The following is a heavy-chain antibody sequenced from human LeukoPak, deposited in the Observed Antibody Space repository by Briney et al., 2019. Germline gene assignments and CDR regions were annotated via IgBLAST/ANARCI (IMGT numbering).Heavy chain of an antibody. V-gene: IGHV3-48*01. CDR2: ISGRSSTI. J-gene: IGHJ4*02. CDR1: AFTFSDYS. CDR3: ARDRIKSGSYYFDY. Sequence: GGSLRLSCAASAFTFSDYSMNLVRQAPGKGLEWVSYISGRSSTIYYADSVKGRFTISRDNAQNSMYLQMNSLRAEDTAVYYCARDRIKSGSYYFDYWGQGTLVTVSS. D-gene: IGHD1-26*01.